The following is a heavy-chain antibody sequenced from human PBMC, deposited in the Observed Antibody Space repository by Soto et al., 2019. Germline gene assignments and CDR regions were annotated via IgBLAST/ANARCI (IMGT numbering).Heavy chain of an antibody. D-gene: IGHD4-17*01. CDR2: VSVGNEDG. CDR1: GYSFTKYD. V-gene: IGHV1-3*01. CDR3: APQSPDYAKRDFDY. Sequence: ASVKVSCKASGYSFTKYDIHWVRQAPGQGLEWVGCVSVGNEDGKSSQKFQDRVSITRDTAASTAYMELSSLRSEDTAVYYCAPQSPDYAKRDFDYWGQGTLVTVSS. J-gene: IGHJ4*02.